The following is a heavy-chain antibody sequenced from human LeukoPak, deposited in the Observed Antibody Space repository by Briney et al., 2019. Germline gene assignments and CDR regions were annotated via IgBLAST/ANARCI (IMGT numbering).Heavy chain of an antibody. Sequence: SQTLSLTCTVSGASISSGSYYWSWIRQPAGKGLEWIGRIYTSGSTNYNPSLKSRVIISVDTSTNQFSLKLSSVTAADTAVYYCARRYCSGGSCDYFDYWGQGTLVTVSS. J-gene: IGHJ4*02. D-gene: IGHD2-15*01. V-gene: IGHV4-61*02. CDR3: ARRYCSGGSCDYFDY. CDR1: GASISSGSYY. CDR2: IYTSGST.